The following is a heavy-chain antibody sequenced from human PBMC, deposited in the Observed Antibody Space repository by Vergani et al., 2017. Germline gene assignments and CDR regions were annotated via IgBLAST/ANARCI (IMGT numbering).Heavy chain of an antibody. D-gene: IGHD3-10*01. J-gene: IGHJ4*02. CDR2: ISGSGGST. CDR3: AKVPFGGGYYYFDY. CDR1: GFTFSSYA. Sequence: EVQLLESGGGLVQPGGSLRLSCAASGFTFSSYAMTWVRQAPGKGLEWVSAISGSGGSTYYANSVKGRFTISRDNSKNTLSLQMNSLRPEDTAVYYCAKVPFGGGYYYFDYWGRGTLVTVSS. V-gene: IGHV3-23*01.